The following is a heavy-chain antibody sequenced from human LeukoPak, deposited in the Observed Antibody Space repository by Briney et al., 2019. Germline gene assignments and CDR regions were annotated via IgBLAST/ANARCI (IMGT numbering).Heavy chain of an antibody. CDR2: INPSGVST. J-gene: IGHJ4*02. V-gene: IGHV1-46*01. CDR3: MRVVTTSPGQFDY. CDR1: GYTFTNYY. D-gene: IGHD3-22*01. Sequence: GASVKVSCKASGYTFTNYYMHWVRQAPGQGLEWMGLINPSGVSTNYAQKFQGRVTMTRDMSTTTVCMELSSLRSEDTAVYYCMRVVTTSPGQFDYWGQGTLVTVSS.